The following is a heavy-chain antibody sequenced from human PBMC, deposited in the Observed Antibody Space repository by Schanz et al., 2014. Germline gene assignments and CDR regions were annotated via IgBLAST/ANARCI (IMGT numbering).Heavy chain of an antibody. V-gene: IGHV1-18*01. Sequence: QVQLVQSGAEVKKPGASVKVSCKASGYSFTPFPIHWVRQAPGQRLEWMGWINAGTGNTDYAQKLQGRVTMTTDTSTSTAYMELRSLRSDDTAVYYCASSGAGYSSSWDFDYWGQGTLVAVSS. CDR3: ASSGAGYSSSWDFDY. CDR1: GYSFTPFP. CDR2: INAGTGNT. J-gene: IGHJ4*02. D-gene: IGHD6-13*01.